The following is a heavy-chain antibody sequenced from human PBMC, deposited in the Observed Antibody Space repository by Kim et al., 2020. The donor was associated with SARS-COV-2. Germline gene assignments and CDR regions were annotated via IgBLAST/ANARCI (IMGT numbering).Heavy chain of an antibody. CDR3: ARREGGSNYFDY. V-gene: IGHV4-59*08. Sequence: SNPPPKSRVTMSVDTSKNQFSLKLSSVTAADTAVYYCARREGGSNYFDYWGQGTLVTVSS. J-gene: IGHJ4*02. D-gene: IGHD1-26*01.